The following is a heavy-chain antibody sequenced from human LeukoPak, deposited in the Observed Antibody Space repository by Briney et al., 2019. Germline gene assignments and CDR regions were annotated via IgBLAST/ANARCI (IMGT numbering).Heavy chain of an antibody. CDR3: ARARMVYALNWFDP. J-gene: IGHJ5*02. Sequence: PSETLSLTCTVSGGSISSSSYYWGWIRQPPGKGLEWIGSIYYSGSTYYNPSLKSRVTISVDTSKNQFSLKLSSVTAADTAVYYCARARMVYALNWFDPWGQGTLVTVSS. V-gene: IGHV4-39*07. D-gene: IGHD2-8*01. CDR1: GGSISSSSYY. CDR2: IYYSGST.